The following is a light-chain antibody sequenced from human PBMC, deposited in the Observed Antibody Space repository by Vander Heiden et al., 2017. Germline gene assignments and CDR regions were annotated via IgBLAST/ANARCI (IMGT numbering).Light chain of an antibody. V-gene: IGKV3-15*01. CDR3: QQCKNWPPLT. CDR2: DAS. J-gene: IGKJ4*01. CDR1: QSVASN. Sequence: EVVLTQSPATLSVSPGERATLSCRASQSVASNISWYQQTPGQAPRLLIYDASTRATGIPARFSGSGSGTEFTLIISSLQSEDFAIYYCQQCKNWPPLTFGGETKVEIK.